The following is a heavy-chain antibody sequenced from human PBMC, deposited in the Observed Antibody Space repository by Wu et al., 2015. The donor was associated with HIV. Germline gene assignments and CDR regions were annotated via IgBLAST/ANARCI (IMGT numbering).Heavy chain of an antibody. V-gene: IGHV1-69*05. J-gene: IGHJ6*02. D-gene: IGHD4-23*01. Sequence: QVQLVQSGAEVKKPGSSVKVSCKASGGTFSSYAISWVRQAPGQGLEWMGGIIPIFGTANYAQKFQGRVTITTDESTSTAYMELSSLRSEDTAVYYCARDDWTTVVTHYYYGMDVVGPRGPRSPSP. CDR1: GGTFSSYA. CDR3: ARDDWTTVVTHYYYGMDV. CDR2: IIPIFGTA.